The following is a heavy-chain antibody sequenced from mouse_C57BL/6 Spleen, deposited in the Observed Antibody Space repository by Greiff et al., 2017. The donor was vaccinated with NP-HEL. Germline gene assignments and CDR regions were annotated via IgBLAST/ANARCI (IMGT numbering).Heavy chain of an antibody. V-gene: IGHV1-72*01. D-gene: IGHD2-4*01. J-gene: IGHJ2*01. CDR1: GYTFTGYW. Sequence: QVQLQQPGAELMKPGASVKLSCKASGYTFTGYWMDWVKQRPGRGLEWIGRIVPSSGGTKYNEKFKSKATLTVDKPSSTAYMQLSSLTSEDSAVYYCAGWDYDGYFDYWGQGTTLTVSS. CDR3: AGWDYDGYFDY. CDR2: IVPSSGGT.